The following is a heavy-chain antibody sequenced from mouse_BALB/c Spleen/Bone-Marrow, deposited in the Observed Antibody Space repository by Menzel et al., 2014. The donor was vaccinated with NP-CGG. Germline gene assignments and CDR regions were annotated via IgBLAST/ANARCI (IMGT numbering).Heavy chain of an antibody. CDR1: GYTFSSYW. V-gene: IGHV1-9*01. Sequence: VMLVESGAELMKPGASVKISCKATGYTFSSYWIEWVKQRPGHGLEWIGEILPGSGSTYYNEKFKGKATFTADTSSNTAYMQLSSLTSEDSAVYYCARLGRGFDYWGQGTTLTVSS. CDR2: ILPGSGST. D-gene: IGHD4-1*01. J-gene: IGHJ2*01. CDR3: ARLGRGFDY.